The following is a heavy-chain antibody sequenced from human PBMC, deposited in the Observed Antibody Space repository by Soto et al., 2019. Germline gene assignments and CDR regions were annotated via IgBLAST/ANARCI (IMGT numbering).Heavy chain of an antibody. D-gene: IGHD3-3*01. V-gene: IGHV4-34*01. CDR2: INHSGST. Sequence: QVQLQQWGAGLLKPSATLSLTCAVYGGSFSGYYWSWIRQPPGKGLEWIGEINHSGSTNYNPSLKSRVTISVDTSKKQFSLKRSSVTAADTAVYYCARRTVLRFLEWFGMDVWGQGTTVTVSS. CDR3: ARRTVLRFLEWFGMDV. J-gene: IGHJ6*02. CDR1: GGSFSGYY.